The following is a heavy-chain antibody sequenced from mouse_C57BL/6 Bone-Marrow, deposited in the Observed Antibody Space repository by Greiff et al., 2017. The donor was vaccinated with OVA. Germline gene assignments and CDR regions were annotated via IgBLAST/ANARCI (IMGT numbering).Heavy chain of an antibody. CDR3: AREGGGYWSFDY. D-gene: IGHD2-3*01. V-gene: IGHV1-80*01. J-gene: IGHJ2*01. Sequence: QVQLKESGAELVKPGASVKISCRASGYAFSSYWMNWVKQRPGKGLEWIGQIYPGDGDTNYNGKFKGKATLTADKSSSTAYMQLSSLTSEDSAVYFCAREGGGYWSFDYWGQGTTLTVSS. CDR2: IYPGDGDT. CDR1: GYAFSSYW.